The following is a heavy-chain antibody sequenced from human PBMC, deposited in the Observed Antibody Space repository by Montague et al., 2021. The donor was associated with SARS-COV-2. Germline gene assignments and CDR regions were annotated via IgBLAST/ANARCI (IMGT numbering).Heavy chain of an antibody. D-gene: IGHD2-15*01. J-gene: IGHJ1*01. CDR1: GGSLSSYY. V-gene: IGHV4-59*08. CDR2: IYHSGSS. Sequence: SETLSLTCTVSGGSLSSYYWSWIRQPPGKGLEWICYIYHSGSSNYNPSFKSRVTISVETSKNQFSLNLSPVTAADTAVYYCARHRSGSLTHFHHWGQGSLVTVSS. CDR3: ARHRSGSLTHFHH.